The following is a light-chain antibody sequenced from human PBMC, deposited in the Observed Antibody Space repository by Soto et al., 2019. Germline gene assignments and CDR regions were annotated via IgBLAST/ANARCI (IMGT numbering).Light chain of an antibody. J-gene: IGKJ1*01. Sequence: DIQITQSPSTLSASVGDRVTITCRASQSISNWLAWSQQKPGKAPKVLIYDASSLASGVASRFSGSGSGTEFTLTLSSRQPDDFATYYCQLYNSYWTFGQGTKVE. V-gene: IGKV1-5*01. CDR3: QLYNSYWT. CDR1: QSISNW. CDR2: DAS.